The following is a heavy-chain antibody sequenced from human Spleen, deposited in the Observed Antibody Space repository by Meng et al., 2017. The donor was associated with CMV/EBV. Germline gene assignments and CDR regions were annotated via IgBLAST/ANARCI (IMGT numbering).Heavy chain of an antibody. CDR1: GVSISSFY. Sequence: SETLSLTCTVSGVSISSFYWSWIRQPPGEGLEWIGYITYTGSTNYNPPLKSRVTISLDTSKNQFSLKLTSVTAADSAMYYCARNGDAYSFDIWGQGTMVTVSS. CDR2: ITYTGST. CDR3: ARNGDAYSFDI. V-gene: IGHV4-59*01. D-gene: IGHD5-24*01. J-gene: IGHJ3*02.